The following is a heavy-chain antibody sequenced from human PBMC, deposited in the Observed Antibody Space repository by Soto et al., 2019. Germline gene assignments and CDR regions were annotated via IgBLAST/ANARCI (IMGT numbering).Heavy chain of an antibody. Sequence: GGSLRLSCAASGFTFSSYGMHWVRQAPGKGLEWVAVISYDGSNKYYADSVKGRFTISRDNSKNTLYLQMNSLRAEDTAVYYCAKYEMDKRCLEWLPRDDAFDIWGQGTMVTGS. CDR2: ISYDGSNK. CDR1: GFTFSSYG. CDR3: AKYEMDKRCLEWLPRDDAFDI. D-gene: IGHD3-3*01. J-gene: IGHJ3*02. V-gene: IGHV3-30*18.